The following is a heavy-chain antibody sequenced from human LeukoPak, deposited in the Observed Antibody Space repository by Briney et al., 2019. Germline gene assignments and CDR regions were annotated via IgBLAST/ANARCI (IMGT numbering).Heavy chain of an antibody. CDR1: GFTFSSYE. CDR3: ARIPAPYYYYMDV. V-gene: IGHV3-48*03. CDR2: ISSSGSTI. J-gene: IGHJ6*03. Sequence: SGGSLRLSCAASGFTFSSYEMNWVRQAPGKGLEWVSYISSSGSTIYYADSVKGRFTISRDNSKNTLYLQMNSLRAEDTAVYYCARIPAPYYYYMDVWGKGTTVAISS.